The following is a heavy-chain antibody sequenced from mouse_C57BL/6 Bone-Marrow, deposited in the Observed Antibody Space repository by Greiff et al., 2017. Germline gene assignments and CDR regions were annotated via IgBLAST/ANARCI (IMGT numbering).Heavy chain of an antibody. CDR1: GYTFTSYW. V-gene: IGHV1-55*01. CDR3: ASSITAVVATRAY. J-gene: IGHJ3*01. D-gene: IGHD1-1*01. CDR2: IYPGSGST. Sequence: QVQLQQPGAELVKPGASVKMSCKASGYTFTSYWITWVKQRPGQGLEWIGDIYPGSGSTNYNEKFKSKATLTVDTSSSTAYMQLSSLTSEDSAVYDCASSITAVVATRAYWGQGTLVTVSA.